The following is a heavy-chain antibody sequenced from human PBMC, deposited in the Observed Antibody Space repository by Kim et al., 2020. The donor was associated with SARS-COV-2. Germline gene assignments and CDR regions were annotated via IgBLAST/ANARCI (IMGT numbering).Heavy chain of an antibody. V-gene: IGHV4-34*01. J-gene: IGHJ3*02. CDR2: INHSGST. CDR1: GGCFSGYY. CDR3: ARGGAIAAARTYDAFDI. D-gene: IGHD6-13*01. Sequence: SETLSLTCAVYGGCFSGYYWSWIRQPPGKGLEWIGEINHSGSTNYNPSPKSRVTISVDTSKNQFSLKLSSVTAADTAVYYCARGGAIAAARTYDAFDIWGQGTMVTVSS.